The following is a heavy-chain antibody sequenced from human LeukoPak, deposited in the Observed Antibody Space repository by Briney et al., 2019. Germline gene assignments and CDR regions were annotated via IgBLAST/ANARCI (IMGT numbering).Heavy chain of an antibody. CDR1: GFTFSSYG. J-gene: IGHJ3*02. D-gene: IGHD3-3*01. Sequence: GRSLRLSCAASGFTFSSYGMHWVRQAPGKGLEWVAVIWYDGSNKYYADSVKGRFTISRDNSKNTLYLQMNSLGAEDTAVYYCAKGASYYDFWSGYLMIWGQGTMVTVSS. CDR3: AKGASYYDFWSGYLMI. V-gene: IGHV3-33*06. CDR2: IWYDGSNK.